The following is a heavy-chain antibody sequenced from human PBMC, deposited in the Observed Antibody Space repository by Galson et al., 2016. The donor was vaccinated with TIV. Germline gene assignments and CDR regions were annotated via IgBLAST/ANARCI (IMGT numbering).Heavy chain of an antibody. D-gene: IGHD2-15*01. CDR3: ARGRAADHAFDF. Sequence: SVKVSCKASGYTFSSYGISWVRQAPGQGLEWMGCISVDNGGTKYAQKFQGRVTLTTDTSTSTAYMELRSLRSDDTAVYFCARGRAADHAFDFWGQGTMVTVSS. J-gene: IGHJ3*01. V-gene: IGHV1-18*01. CDR2: ISVDNGGT. CDR1: GYTFSSYG.